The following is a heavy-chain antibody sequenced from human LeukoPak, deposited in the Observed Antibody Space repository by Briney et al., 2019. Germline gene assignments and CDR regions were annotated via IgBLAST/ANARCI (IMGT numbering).Heavy chain of an antibody. CDR2: ISGSGGST. CDR3: AKGSKAVLFTRDHYMDV. D-gene: IGHD6-19*01. V-gene: IGHV3-23*01. CDR1: GFTFSSYG. Sequence: GGTLRLSCAASGFTFSSYGMSWVRQAPGKGLEWVSAISGSGGSTYYADSVKGRFTISRDNSKNTLYLQMNSLRAEDTAVYYCAKGSKAVLFTRDHYMDVWGKGTTVTISS. J-gene: IGHJ6*03.